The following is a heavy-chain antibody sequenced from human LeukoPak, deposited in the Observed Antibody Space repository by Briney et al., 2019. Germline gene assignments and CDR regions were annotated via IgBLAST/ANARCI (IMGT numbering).Heavy chain of an antibody. Sequence: PGGSLRLSCAASVFTFSSYAMSWARQAPGKGLEWVSAISGSGGSTYYADSVKGRFTISRDNSKNTLYLQMNSLRAEDTAVYYCARDLMGIAYRGAFYYWGQGTLVTVSS. CDR3: ARDLMGIAYRGAFYY. V-gene: IGHV3-23*01. D-gene: IGHD6-13*01. CDR2: ISGSGGST. CDR1: VFTFSSYA. J-gene: IGHJ4*02.